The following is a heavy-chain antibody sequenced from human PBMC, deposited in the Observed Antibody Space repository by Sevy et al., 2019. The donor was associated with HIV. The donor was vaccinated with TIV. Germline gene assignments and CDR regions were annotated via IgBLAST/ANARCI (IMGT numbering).Heavy chain of an antibody. CDR2: ISYSGIT. J-gene: IGHJ4*02. D-gene: IGHD5-18*01. V-gene: IGHV4-30-4*01. Sequence: SETLSLTCTVSGASISSGDYYWTWIRQPPGKGLEWIASISYSGITYYNPSLRSRTAISVDTSKNVFSLRLVSVTAAETAVYFCASEGLSGYSYGCDFWGQGLLVTVSS. CDR1: GASISSGDYY. CDR3: ASEGLSGYSYGCDF.